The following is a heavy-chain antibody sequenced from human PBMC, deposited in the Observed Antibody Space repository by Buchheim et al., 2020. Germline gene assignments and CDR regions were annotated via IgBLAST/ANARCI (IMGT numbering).Heavy chain of an antibody. J-gene: IGHJ4*02. CDR1: GGSISSGNYY. D-gene: IGHD5-12*01. CDR3: ARDRSGYDLFDY. V-gene: IGHV4-30-4*01. Sequence: QVQLQESGPGLVKPSETLALTCTVSGGSISSGNYYWSWIRQPPGKGLEWIGYIFYSGSTYYNPSLMGRVTLSIDTSNHNFSLKLTPVTAADTAVYYCARDRSGYDLFDYWGQGIL. CDR2: IFYSGST.